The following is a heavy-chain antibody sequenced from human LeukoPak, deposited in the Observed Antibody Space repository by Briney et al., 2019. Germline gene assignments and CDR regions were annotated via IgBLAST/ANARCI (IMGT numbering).Heavy chain of an antibody. D-gene: IGHD3-22*01. V-gene: IGHV4-34*01. CDR1: GGSFSGYY. Sequence: SETLSLTCAVYGGSFSGYYWSWIRQPPGKGLEWIGEINHSGSTNYNPSLKSRVTISVDTSKNQFSLKLSSVTAADTAVYYCARGPLHYYDSSGYYRGYFQHWGQGTLVTVSS. CDR2: INHSGST. J-gene: IGHJ1*01. CDR3: ARGPLHYYDSSGYYRGYFQH.